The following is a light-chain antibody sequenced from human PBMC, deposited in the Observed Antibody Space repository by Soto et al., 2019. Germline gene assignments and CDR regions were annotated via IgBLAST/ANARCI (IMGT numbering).Light chain of an antibody. J-gene: IGKJ2*01. CDR1: QSVSSSY. V-gene: IGKV3-20*01. CDR3: QHYNYWPYT. CDR2: GAS. Sequence: EVVLTQSPGTLSLSPGERATLSCRASQSVSSSYLAWYQQKPGQAPRLLIYGASSRATGIPDRFSGSGSGTDFTLTISSLQSEDFAVYYCQHYNYWPYTFGQGTKVDI.